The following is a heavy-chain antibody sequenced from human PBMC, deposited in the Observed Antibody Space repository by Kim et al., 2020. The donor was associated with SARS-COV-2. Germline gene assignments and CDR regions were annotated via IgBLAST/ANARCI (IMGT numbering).Heavy chain of an antibody. Sequence: GGSLRLSCAASGFTFSSYAMHWVRQAPGKGLEWVAVIWYDGSNKYYADSVKGRFTISRDNSKNTLYLQMNSLRAEDTAVYYCAKEVNYGRNYYYHGMDVWGQGTTVTVSS. D-gene: IGHD1-7*01. V-gene: IGHV3-33*06. CDR1: GFTFSSYA. J-gene: IGHJ6*02. CDR3: AKEVNYGRNYYYHGMDV. CDR2: IWYDGSNK.